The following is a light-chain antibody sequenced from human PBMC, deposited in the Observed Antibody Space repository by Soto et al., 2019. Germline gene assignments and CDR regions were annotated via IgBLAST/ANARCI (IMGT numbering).Light chain of an antibody. CDR3: QQRSNWPRLT. Sequence: EIVLTQSPATLSLSPGHSATRSCRASQNVSSYLAWYQQKPGQAPRLLIYDASNRAIGIPARFSGSGSGTDFTLTISSLQPEDFAVYFCQQRSNWPRLTFGGGTKVDI. CDR2: DAS. CDR1: QNVSSY. V-gene: IGKV3-11*01. J-gene: IGKJ4*01.